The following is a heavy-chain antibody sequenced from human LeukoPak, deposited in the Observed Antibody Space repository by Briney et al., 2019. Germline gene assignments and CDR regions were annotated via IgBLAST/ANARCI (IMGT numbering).Heavy chain of an antibody. D-gene: IGHD4-11*01. CDR2: IYYTGGT. Sequence: SETLSLTCTVSGGSISSYYWSWIRQPAGKGLEWIGSIYYTGGTFYSPSLKSRVTISVDTSNNQFSLKLSSVTAADTAVYYCARHGGTRVTLVEVYYFDYWGQGTLVTVSS. V-gene: IGHV4-59*05. CDR1: GGSISSYY. J-gene: IGHJ4*02. CDR3: ARHGGTRVTLVEVYYFDY.